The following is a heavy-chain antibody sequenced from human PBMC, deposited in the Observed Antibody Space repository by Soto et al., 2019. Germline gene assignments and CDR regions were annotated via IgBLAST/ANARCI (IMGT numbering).Heavy chain of an antibody. V-gene: IGHV1-3*01. Sequence: QVQLVQSGAEVKKPGASVKVSCKASGYTFTSYAMHWVHQAPGQRLEWMGWINAGNGNTKYSQKFQGRVTITRDTSASTAYMELSSLRSEDTAVYYCARDRGRDYYGSGSYNYGMDVWGQGTTVTVSS. D-gene: IGHD3-10*01. CDR1: GYTFTSYA. CDR3: ARDRGRDYYGSGSYNYGMDV. J-gene: IGHJ6*02. CDR2: INAGNGNT.